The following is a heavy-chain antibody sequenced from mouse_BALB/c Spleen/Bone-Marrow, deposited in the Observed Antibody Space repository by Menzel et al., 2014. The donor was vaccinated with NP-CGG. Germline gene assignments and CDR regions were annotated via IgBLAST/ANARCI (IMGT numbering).Heavy chain of an antibody. CDR1: GFTFTDYY. CDR2: IRNKAYGYTT. J-gene: IGHJ4*01. CDR3: ARFPTDY. Sequence: EVMLVESGGGLVQPGGSLRLSCTTSGFTFTDYYMSWVRQPPGKALEWLAFIRNKAYGYTTEYSASVRGRFTISRDNSQSILYLQMNTLRAEDSATYYCARFPTDYWGQGTSVTVSS. V-gene: IGHV7-3*02.